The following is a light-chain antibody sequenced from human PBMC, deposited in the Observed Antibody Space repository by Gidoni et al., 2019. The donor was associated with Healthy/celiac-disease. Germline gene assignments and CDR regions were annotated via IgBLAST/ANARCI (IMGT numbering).Light chain of an antibody. Sequence: QSVLTQPPSASGTPGQRVTISCSGSSSNIGSNTVHWYQQLPGTAPKLLIYSNNQRPSGGPDRFSGSKSGTSASLAISGLQSEDEADYYCAAWDDSLNGRVFGGGTKLTVL. CDR2: SNN. CDR1: SSNIGSNT. J-gene: IGLJ3*02. V-gene: IGLV1-44*01. CDR3: AAWDDSLNGRV.